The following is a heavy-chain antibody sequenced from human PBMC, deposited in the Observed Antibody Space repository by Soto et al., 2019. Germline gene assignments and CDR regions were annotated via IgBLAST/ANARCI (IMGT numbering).Heavy chain of an antibody. CDR1: GGSISSGGDS. V-gene: IGHV4-30-2*01. Sequence: QLQLQESGSGLVRPSETLSLTCTVSGGSISSGGDSCSWIRQAPGKGLEWIGYIYHSGSAIYNPSLKSRVTMSADRFKNQFSLRLNSVTAADTAVYYCARAQIPHWFDPWGQGILVTVSP. D-gene: IGHD2-21*01. CDR2: IYHSGSA. CDR3: ARAQIPHWFDP. J-gene: IGHJ5*02.